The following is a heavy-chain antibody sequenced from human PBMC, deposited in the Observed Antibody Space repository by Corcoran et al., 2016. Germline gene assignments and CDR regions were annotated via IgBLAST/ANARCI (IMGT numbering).Heavy chain of an antibody. D-gene: IGHD3-10*01. CDR1: GGTFSSYA. CDR3: ARNPYGGHYYGSGSYYFDY. Sequence: QVQLVQSGAEVKKPGSSVKVSCKASGGTFSSYAISWVRQAPGQGLEWMGGIIPIFGTANYAQKFQGRVTITAEETTSTAYMVLSSLRSEDTAVDYCARNPYGGHYYGSGSYYFDYWGQGSLVTVSS. V-gene: IGHV1-69*01. J-gene: IGHJ4*02. CDR2: IIPIFGTA.